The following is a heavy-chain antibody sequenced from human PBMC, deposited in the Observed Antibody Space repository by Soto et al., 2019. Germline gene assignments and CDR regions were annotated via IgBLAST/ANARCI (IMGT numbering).Heavy chain of an antibody. J-gene: IGHJ5*01. CDR2: ISGYNGNA. CDR3: AREGSYGWYDC. CDR1: GYTFSSHG. D-gene: IGHD2-15*01. V-gene: IGHV1-18*01. Sequence: ASVKVSCKASGYTFSSHGIIWVRQAPGQGLEWMGWISGYNGNAKYAQRFQGRVTMTTDTSTSTVYMDLRSLGSDDSAVYYCAREGSYGWYDCWGQGTLVTVSS.